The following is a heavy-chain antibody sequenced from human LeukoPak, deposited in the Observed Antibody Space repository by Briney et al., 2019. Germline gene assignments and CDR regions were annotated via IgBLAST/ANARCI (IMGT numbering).Heavy chain of an antibody. J-gene: IGHJ4*02. Sequence: ASVKVSCKASGGTFSSYAISWVRQAPGQGLEWMGRIIPTLGIANYAQKFQGRVTIIADKSTNTAYMELSSLRSEDTAVYYCASPLSGDYSFDYWGQGTLVTVSS. CDR2: IIPTLGIA. D-gene: IGHD4-17*01. CDR3: ASPLSGDYSFDY. V-gene: IGHV1-69*04. CDR1: GGTFSSYA.